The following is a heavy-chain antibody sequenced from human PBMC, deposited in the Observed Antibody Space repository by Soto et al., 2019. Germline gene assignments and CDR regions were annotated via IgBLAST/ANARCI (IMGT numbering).Heavy chain of an antibody. V-gene: IGHV4-30-2*01. CDR2: IYHSGST. J-gene: IGHJ5*02. CDR3: ARGERRSPTWFDP. Sequence: SETLSLTCAVSGGSISSGGYSWSWIRQPPGKGLEWIGYIYHSGSTYYTPSLKSRVTISVDRSKNQFYLKLSSVTAADTAVYYCARGERRSPTWFDPWGQGTLVTVSS. D-gene: IGHD6-25*01. CDR1: GGSISSGGYS.